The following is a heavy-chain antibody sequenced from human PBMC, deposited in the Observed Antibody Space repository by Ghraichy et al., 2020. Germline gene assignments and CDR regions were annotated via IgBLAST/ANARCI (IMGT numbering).Heavy chain of an antibody. J-gene: IGHJ4*02. Sequence: ETLSLTCTVSGGSISSSSYYWGWLRQPPGKGLEWIGSIYYSGSTYYNPSLKSRVTISVDTSKNQFSLKLSSVTAADTAVYYCARQVGSGWTGFDYWGQGTLVTVSS. CDR3: ARQVGSGWTGFDY. V-gene: IGHV4-39*01. CDR2: IYYSGST. D-gene: IGHD6-19*01. CDR1: GGSISSSSYY.